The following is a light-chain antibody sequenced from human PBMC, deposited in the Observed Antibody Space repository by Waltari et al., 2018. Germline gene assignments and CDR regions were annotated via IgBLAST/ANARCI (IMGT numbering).Light chain of an antibody. Sequence: QSVLTQPPSASGTPGQRVTIPCSGSSSNTGRDNVYWYQQLPGTAPKLLIYKNKQRPSGVPDRFSGSKSGTSASLAISGLQSEDEADYYCVAWDNSLNGYVFGTGTKVTVL. CDR3: VAWDNSLNGYV. V-gene: IGLV1-44*01. J-gene: IGLJ1*01. CDR1: SSNTGRDN. CDR2: KNK.